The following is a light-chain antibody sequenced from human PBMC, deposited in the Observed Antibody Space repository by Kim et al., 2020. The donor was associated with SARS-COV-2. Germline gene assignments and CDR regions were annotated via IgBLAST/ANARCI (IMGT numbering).Light chain of an antibody. CDR3: QAWDSSSYV. CDR2: QDS. Sequence: VSPGQTASITCSGDKLGDKYACWYQQKPGQSPVLVIYQDSKRPSGIPERFSGSNSGNTATLTISGTQAMDEADYYCQAWDSSSYVFGTGTKVTVL. V-gene: IGLV3-1*01. CDR1: KLGDKY. J-gene: IGLJ1*01.